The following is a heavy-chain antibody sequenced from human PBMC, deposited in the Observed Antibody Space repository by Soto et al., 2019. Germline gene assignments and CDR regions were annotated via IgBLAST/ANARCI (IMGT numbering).Heavy chain of an antibody. CDR2: ISGSGGST. D-gene: IGHD6-19*01. J-gene: IGHJ4*02. CDR1: GFTFSSYA. Sequence: PGGSLRLSCAASGFTFSSYAMSWVRQAPGKGLEWVSAISGSGGSTYYADSAKGRFTISRDNSKNTLYLQMNSLRAEDTAVYYCVTHGYSSGWYQFDYWGQGTLVTVSS. CDR3: VTHGYSSGWYQFDY. V-gene: IGHV3-23*01.